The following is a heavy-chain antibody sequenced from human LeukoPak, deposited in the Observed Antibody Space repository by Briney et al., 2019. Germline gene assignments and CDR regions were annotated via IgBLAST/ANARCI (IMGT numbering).Heavy chain of an antibody. Sequence: PGGSLRLSCAASGFTFRSFAIHWVRQAPGKGLEWVSFISYDGTVKYYADSVKGRFTISRDNSKNTLYLQMNSLSGDDTAVYYCARDLSEKYSIDYWGQGTLVTVSS. D-gene: IGHD2-15*01. V-gene: IGHV3-30*04. CDR1: GFTFRSFA. J-gene: IGHJ4*02. CDR2: ISYDGTVK. CDR3: ARDLSEKYSIDY.